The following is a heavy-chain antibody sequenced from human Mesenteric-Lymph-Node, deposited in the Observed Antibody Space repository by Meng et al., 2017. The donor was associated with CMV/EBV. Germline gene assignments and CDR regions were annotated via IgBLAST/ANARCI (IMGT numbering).Heavy chain of an antibody. CDR3: ARVVQEFDP. CDR2: IYHSGTT. D-gene: IGHD3-10*02. CDR1: GYSISSDYY. J-gene: IGHJ5*02. V-gene: IGHV4-38-2*02. Sequence: GSLRLSCTVSGYSISSDYYWGWIRQPPGKGLEWIGNIYHSGTTYYKPSLKSRVTVSVDTSKNQFSLKLSSVTAADTAVYYCARVVQEFDPWGQGTLVTVSS.